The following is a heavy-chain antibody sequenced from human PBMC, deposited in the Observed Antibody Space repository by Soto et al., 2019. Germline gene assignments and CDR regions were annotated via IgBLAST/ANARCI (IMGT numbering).Heavy chain of an antibody. CDR3: ARGLSITHYGMDV. CDR1: GFTFSDYS. V-gene: IGHV3-11*01. Sequence: LRLSCAASGFTFSDYSMSWIRQAPGKGLEWVSYITYSVSTIYSADSVKGRFTISRDDAKNSLYLQMNSLRAEDTAVYYCARGLSITHYGMDVWGQGTTVTVSS. CDR2: ITYSVSTI. J-gene: IGHJ6*02.